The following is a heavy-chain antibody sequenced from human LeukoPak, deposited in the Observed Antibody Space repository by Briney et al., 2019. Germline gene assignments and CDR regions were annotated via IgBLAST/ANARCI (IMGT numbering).Heavy chain of an antibody. V-gene: IGHV3-30*18. CDR2: ISYDGSNK. CDR3: AKDQGDIVVVPAAAVYYGMDV. J-gene: IGHJ6*02. CDR1: GFTFSSYG. Sequence: GGSLRLSCAASGFTFSSYGMHWVRQAPAKGLEWVAVISYDGSNKYYADSVKGRFTISRDNSKNTLYLQMNSLRAEDTAVYYCAKDQGDIVVVPAAAVYYGMDVWGQGTTVTVSS. D-gene: IGHD2-2*01.